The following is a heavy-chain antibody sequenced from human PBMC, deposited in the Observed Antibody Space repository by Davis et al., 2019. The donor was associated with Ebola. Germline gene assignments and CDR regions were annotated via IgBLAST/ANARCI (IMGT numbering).Heavy chain of an antibody. V-gene: IGHV1-58*02. CDR2: IVVGSGNT. D-gene: IGHD6-19*01. CDR3: ARGAYSSGWYRDYYYYYMDV. Sequence: SVKVSCKASGFTFTSSAMQWVRQARGQRLEWIGWIVVGSGNTNYAQKFQERVTMTRDTSISTAYMELSRLRSDDTAVYYCARGAYSSGWYRDYYYYYMDVWGKGTTVTVSS. CDR1: GFTFTSSA. J-gene: IGHJ6*03.